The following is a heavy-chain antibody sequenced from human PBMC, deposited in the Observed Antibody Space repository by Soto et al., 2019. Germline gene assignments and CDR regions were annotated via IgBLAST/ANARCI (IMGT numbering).Heavy chain of an antibody. J-gene: IGHJ4*02. D-gene: IGHD5-18*01. Sequence: SETLSLTCAVSGASVSSTYWWSWVRQPPGKGPEWIGEINHRGSANYNPSLKSRVTISVDISKSQFSLRLTSVTAADTAVYYCARAGVTSLGIPHYWGQGTLVTVSS. CDR3: ARAGVTSLGIPHY. CDR2: INHRGSA. CDR1: GASVSSTYW. V-gene: IGHV4-4*02.